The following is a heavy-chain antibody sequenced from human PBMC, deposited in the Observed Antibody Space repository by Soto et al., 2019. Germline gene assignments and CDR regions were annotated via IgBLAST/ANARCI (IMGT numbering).Heavy chain of an antibody. CDR3: ATQPYSGDWPEGNYFDY. CDR1: LYTFTNYG. J-gene: IGHJ4*02. Sequence: QVQLVQSRAEVKKPGASVKVSCKTSLYTFTNYGFSWVRQAPGQGLEWMGWISPYSGNTNYAQKLQGRATLTTDTSTTTAYFELRSLKSDDTAVYYCATQPYSGDWPEGNYFDYWGQGTLVTVSS. V-gene: IGHV1-18*01. D-gene: IGHD6-19*01. CDR2: ISPYSGNT.